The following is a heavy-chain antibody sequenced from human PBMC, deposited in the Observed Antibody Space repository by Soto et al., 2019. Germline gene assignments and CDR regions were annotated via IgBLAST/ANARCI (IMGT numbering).Heavy chain of an antibody. CDR1: GYRFTSYL. CDR2: IFPSDSDT. V-gene: IGHV5-51*01. CDR3: ARKDKSGYFNRCEP. J-gene: IGHJ5*02. Sequence: GDSLKISCITSGYRFTSYLIAWVRQMPGKGLEWMGIIFPSDSDTRYSPSFQGQVTISADRSTSTVFPHWASLKASDTAVYFCARKDKSGYFNRCEPWGQGTLVTVS. D-gene: IGHD3-22*01.